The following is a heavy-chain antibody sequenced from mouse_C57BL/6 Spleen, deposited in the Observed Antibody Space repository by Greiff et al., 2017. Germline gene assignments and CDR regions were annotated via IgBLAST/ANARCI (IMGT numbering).Heavy chain of an antibody. CDR3: ARGPKDFDD. CDR1: GYSFTSYG. CDR2: IYPRSGNT. D-gene: IGHD5-1*01. Sequence: VQLVESGAELARPGASVKLSCKASGYSFTSYGISWVKQRTGQGLEWIGEIYPRSGNTYYNEKFKGKATLTADKSSSTAYMELRSLTSEDSAVYFCARGPKDFDDWGQGTTLTVSS. V-gene: IGHV1-81*01. J-gene: IGHJ2*01.